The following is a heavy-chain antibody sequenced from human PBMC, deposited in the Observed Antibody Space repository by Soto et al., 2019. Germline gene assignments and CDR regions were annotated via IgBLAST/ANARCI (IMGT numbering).Heavy chain of an antibody. CDR3: AREFRSTFYYGPDNPYYFNY. CDR1: GYTFSTHG. V-gene: IGHV1-18*04. D-gene: IGHD3-10*01. CDR2: ISPYSGNT. J-gene: IGHJ4*01. Sequence: WASVKVSCKASGYTFSTHGFIWVRQAPGQGLEWMGWISPYSGNTDYAQIFQGRITMTTGTSTSTAYMELGSLRSDDTAVYYCAREFRSTFYYGPDNPYYFNYCGQGTLVTVST.